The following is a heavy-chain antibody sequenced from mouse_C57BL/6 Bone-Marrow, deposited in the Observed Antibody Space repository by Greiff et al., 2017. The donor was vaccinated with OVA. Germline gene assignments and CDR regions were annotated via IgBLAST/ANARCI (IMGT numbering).Heavy chain of an antibody. CDR1: GFTFSDYG. CDR2: ISSGSSTI. V-gene: IGHV5-17*01. J-gene: IGHJ1*03. D-gene: IGHD2-14*01. CDR3: ARWGVPYWYFDV. Sequence: EVQLQESGGGLVKPGGSLKLSCAASGFTFSDYGMHWVRQAPEKGLEWVAYISSGSSTIYYADTVKGRFTISRDNAKNTLFLQMTSLRSEDTAMYYCARWGVPYWYFDVWGTGTTVTVSS.